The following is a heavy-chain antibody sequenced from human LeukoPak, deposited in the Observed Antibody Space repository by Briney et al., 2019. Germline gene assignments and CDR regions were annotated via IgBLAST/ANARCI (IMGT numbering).Heavy chain of an antibody. CDR3: GRGIGSGSSPPTY. Sequence: SETLSLTCAVYGGSFSGYYWSWIRQPPGKGLEWIGEINHSGSTNYNPSLKSRVTISVDTSKNQFSLKLSSMTAADTAVYYCGRGIGSGSSPPTYWGEGTLVTVSS. CDR1: GGSFSGYY. V-gene: IGHV4-34*01. D-gene: IGHD3-10*01. CDR2: INHSGST. J-gene: IGHJ4*02.